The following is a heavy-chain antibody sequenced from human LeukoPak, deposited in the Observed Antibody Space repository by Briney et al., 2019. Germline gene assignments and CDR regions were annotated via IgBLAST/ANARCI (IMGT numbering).Heavy chain of an antibody. J-gene: IGHJ4*02. Sequence: ASETLSLTCTVSGGSISSSSYYWGWIRQPPGKGLEWIGSIYYSGSTYYNPSLKSRVTISVDTSKNQFSLKLSSVTAADTAVYYCARVQYSSSVDSWGQGTLVTVSS. CDR3: ARVQYSSSVDS. V-gene: IGHV4-39*07. CDR1: GGSISSSSYY. CDR2: IYYSGST. D-gene: IGHD6-6*01.